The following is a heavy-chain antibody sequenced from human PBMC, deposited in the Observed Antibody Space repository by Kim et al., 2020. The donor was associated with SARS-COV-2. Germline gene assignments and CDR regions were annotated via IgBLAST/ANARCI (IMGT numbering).Heavy chain of an antibody. J-gene: IGHJ4*02. CDR3: ARGRIFGVVYDY. V-gene: IGHV1-8*01. D-gene: IGHD3-3*01. Sequence: GYAQKFQGEVTMTRNTSISTAYLELSSLRSEDTAVYYCARGRIFGVVYDYWGQGTLVTVSS.